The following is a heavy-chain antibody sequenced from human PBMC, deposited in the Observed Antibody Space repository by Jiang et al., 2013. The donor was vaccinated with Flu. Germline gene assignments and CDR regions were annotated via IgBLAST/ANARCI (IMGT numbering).Heavy chain of an antibody. CDR3: AREDTTNSDGFDI. V-gene: IGHV4-34*01. CDR2: INHIGRT. J-gene: IGHJ3*02. Sequence: LLKPSETLSLTCNVSGDSISDHFWNWIRQPPGKGLEWIGEINHIGRTNSNPSLKSRVTISVDTSKNQFSLRLTSVTAADTAVYFCAREDTTNSDGFDIWGQGTMVTVSS. D-gene: IGHD2/OR15-2a*01. CDR1: GDSISDHF.